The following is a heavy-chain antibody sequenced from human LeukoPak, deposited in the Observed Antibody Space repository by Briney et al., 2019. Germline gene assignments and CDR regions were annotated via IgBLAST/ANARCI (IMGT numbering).Heavy chain of an antibody. Sequence: GESLKISCKGSGYKFTSYWIGWVRQMPGKGLEWMGIIYPGDSDIRYSSSFEGQVTMSADKSISTAYLQWSSLKASDTAMYYCARRFNNYDFWTRWGQGTLVTVSS. CDR2: IYPGDSDI. CDR1: GYKFTSYW. J-gene: IGHJ4*02. V-gene: IGHV5-51*01. D-gene: IGHD3-3*01. CDR3: ARRFNNYDFWTR.